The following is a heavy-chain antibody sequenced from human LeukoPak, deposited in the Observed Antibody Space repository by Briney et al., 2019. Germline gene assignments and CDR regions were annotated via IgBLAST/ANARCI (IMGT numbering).Heavy chain of an antibody. V-gene: IGHV1-2*02. D-gene: IGHD3-9*01. J-gene: IGHJ4*02. CDR1: GYTFTGYY. CDR2: INPNSGGT. Sequence: ASVKVSCKASGYTFTGYYMHWVRQAPGQGLEWMGWINPNSGGTNYAQKFQGRVTMTRDTSISTAYMELSRLRSDDTAVYYCARGTPYYDILTGYYRYCFDYWGQGTLVTVSS. CDR3: ARGTPYYDILTGYYRYCFDY.